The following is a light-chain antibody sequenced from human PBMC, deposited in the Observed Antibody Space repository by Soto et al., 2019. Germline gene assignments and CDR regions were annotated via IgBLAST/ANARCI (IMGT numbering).Light chain of an antibody. CDR2: GAS. CDR1: QSVRSD. J-gene: IGKJ1*01. V-gene: IGKV3D-15*01. CDR3: QQYNDWPRT. Sequence: EIVLTQSPGTLVLSPGDRATLSYRASQSVRSDYLAWYQQKPGQAPRLLIYGASTRATGIPARFSGSGSGTDFTLTISSLQSEDFAVYYCQQYNDWPRTFGQGTKVDIK.